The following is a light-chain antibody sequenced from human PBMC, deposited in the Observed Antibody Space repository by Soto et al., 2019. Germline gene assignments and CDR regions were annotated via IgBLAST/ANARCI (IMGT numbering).Light chain of an antibody. CDR2: SNN. CDR1: SSNIGAGYD. CDR3: QSYDSSLTGGI. J-gene: IGLJ2*01. Sequence: QLVLTQPHSVSGAPGPSVTISCTVSSSNIGAGYDVHWSQQLPGTSPKLLIYSNNNRPSGVPDRFSGSKSGTSASLAITGLQEEDEADYYCQSYDSSLTGGIFGGGTKVTVL. V-gene: IGLV1-40*01.